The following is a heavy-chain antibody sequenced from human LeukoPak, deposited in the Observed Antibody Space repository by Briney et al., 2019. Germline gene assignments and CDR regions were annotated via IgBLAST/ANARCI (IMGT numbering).Heavy chain of an antibody. Sequence: GGSLRLSCAASGFTFSSYAMSWVRQAPGKGLEWVSAISGSGGSTYYADSVKGRFTISRDNSKNTLYLQMNSLRAEDTAVYYCAKDPAYYESSGYFDYWGQGTLVSVSS. CDR3: AKDPAYYESSGYFDY. J-gene: IGHJ4*02. V-gene: IGHV3-23*01. CDR1: GFTFSSYA. CDR2: ISGSGGST. D-gene: IGHD3-22*01.